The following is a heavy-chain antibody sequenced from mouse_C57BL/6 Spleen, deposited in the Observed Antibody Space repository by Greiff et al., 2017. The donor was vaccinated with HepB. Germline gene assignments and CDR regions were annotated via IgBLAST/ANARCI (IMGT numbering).Heavy chain of an antibody. J-gene: IGHJ4*01. Sequence: VKLMESGAELARPGASVKMSCKASGYTFTSYTMHWVKQRPGQGLEWIGYINPSSGYTKYNQKFKDKATLTADKSSSTAYMQLSSLTSEDSAVYYCARSGAYYSNYDYAMDYWGQGTSVTVSS. V-gene: IGHV1-4*01. CDR1: GYTFTSYT. D-gene: IGHD2-5*01. CDR3: ARSGAYYSNYDYAMDY. CDR2: INPSSGYT.